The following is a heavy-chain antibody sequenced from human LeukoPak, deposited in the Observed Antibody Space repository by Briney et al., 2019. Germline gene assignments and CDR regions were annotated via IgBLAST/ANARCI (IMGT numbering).Heavy chain of an antibody. J-gene: IGHJ4*02. V-gene: IGHV3-30*18. CDR2: ISDDGNNK. CDR1: GFTFSSYG. CDR3: AKARSYSGTYIFDY. D-gene: IGHD1-26*01. Sequence: TGGSLRLSCAASGFTFSSYGMHWVRQAPGKGLEWVAVISDDGNNKYYANSVKGRFTISRDNSKNTLCLQMDSLRADDTAVYYCAKARSYSGTYIFDYWGQGTLVTVSS.